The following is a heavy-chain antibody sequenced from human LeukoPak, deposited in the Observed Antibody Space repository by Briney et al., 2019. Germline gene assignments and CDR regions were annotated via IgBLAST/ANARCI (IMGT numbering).Heavy chain of an antibody. CDR1: GGSISNKY. D-gene: IGHD3-10*01. J-gene: IGHJ6*03. Sequence: SETLSLTCTVSGGSISNKYWSWIRQPPGKGLEWIGYIYYSGSTNYNPSLKSRVTILVDTSKNQFSLKLSSVTAADTAVYYCARVEEGYGSGRRENYYYYYMDVWGKGTTVTISS. CDR2: IYYSGST. CDR3: ARVEEGYGSGRRENYYYYYMDV. V-gene: IGHV4-59*01.